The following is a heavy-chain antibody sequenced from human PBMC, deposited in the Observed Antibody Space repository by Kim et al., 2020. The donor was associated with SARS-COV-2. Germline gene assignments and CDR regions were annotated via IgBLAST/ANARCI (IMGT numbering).Heavy chain of an antibody. Sequence: GGSLRLSCAASGFTFSSYWMSWVRQAPGKGLEWVANIKQDGSEKYYVDSVKGRFTISRDNAKNSLYLQMNSLRAEDTAVYYCARSNYYDSSGYSYYFDYWGQGTLVTVSS. V-gene: IGHV3-7*01. J-gene: IGHJ4*02. D-gene: IGHD3-22*01. CDR3: ARSNYYDSSGYSYYFDY. CDR2: IKQDGSEK. CDR1: GFTFSSYW.